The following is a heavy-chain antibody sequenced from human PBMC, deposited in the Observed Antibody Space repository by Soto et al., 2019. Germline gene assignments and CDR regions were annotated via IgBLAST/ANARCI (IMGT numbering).Heavy chain of an antibody. CDR2: IIPIFGTA. J-gene: IGHJ6*01. CDR1: GGPFSSYS. D-gene: IGHD6-13*01. CDR3: ARGDSRYQLYYYGMDV. V-gene: IGHV1-69*01. Sequence: GYSFQVSCTSSGGPFSSYSISWVRHAPGQGLAWMGGIIPIFGTANYAQKFQGRVTITADESTSTAYMELSSLRSEDTAVYYCARGDSRYQLYYYGMDVWWQG.